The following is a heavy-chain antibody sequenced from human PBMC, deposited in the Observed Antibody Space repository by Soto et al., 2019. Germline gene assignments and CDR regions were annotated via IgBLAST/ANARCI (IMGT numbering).Heavy chain of an antibody. V-gene: IGHV4-34*01. J-gene: IGHJ4*03. D-gene: IGHD5-18*01. Sequence: QVHLQQWGAGLLKPSETLSLTCAVFNGSFNNYLWSWIRQPPGRGLEWIGEINHTGSTNYNPSLKTRFTISVDTYKKQFSLTQNAVTAADTAIYFCARRQWIPPLLFDYWGQGILVTVSS. CDR1: NGSFNNYL. CDR3: ARRQWIPPLLFDY. CDR2: INHTGST.